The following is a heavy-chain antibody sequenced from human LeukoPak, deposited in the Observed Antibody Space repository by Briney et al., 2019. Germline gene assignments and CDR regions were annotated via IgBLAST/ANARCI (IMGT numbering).Heavy chain of an antibody. D-gene: IGHD3-10*01. CDR3: ARGRGGY. CDR2: INHSGST. J-gene: IGHJ4*02. V-gene: IGHV4-39*07. Sequence: SETLSLTCTVSGVSISTSRYYWGWIRQPPGKGLEWIGEINHSGSTNYNPSLKSRVTISVDTSKNQFSLKLSSVTAADTAVYYCARGRGGYWGQGTLVTVSS. CDR1: GVSISTSRYY.